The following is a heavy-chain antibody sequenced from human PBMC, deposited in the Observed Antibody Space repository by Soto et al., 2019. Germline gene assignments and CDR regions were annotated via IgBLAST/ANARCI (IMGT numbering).Heavy chain of an antibody. J-gene: IGHJ6*02. CDR3: ARGDYYDSSGYQYYYYGMDV. D-gene: IGHD3-22*01. CDR2: IIPIFGTA. V-gene: IGHV1-69*13. Sequence: GASVKVSCKASGGTFSSYAISWVRQAPGQGLEWMGGIIPIFGTANYAQKFQGRVTITADESTSTAYMELSSLRSEDTAVYYCARGDYYDSSGYQYYYYGMDVWGQGTTVTVSS. CDR1: GGTFSSYA.